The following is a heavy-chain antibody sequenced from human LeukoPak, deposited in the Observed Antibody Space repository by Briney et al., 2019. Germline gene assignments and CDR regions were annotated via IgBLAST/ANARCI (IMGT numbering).Heavy chain of an antibody. D-gene: IGHD3-10*01. V-gene: IGHV3-7*01. CDR3: ARDRGSGSFDP. Sequence: GVSLRLSCAASGFTFSSYWMSWVRQAPGKGLEWVANIKEDGSEKYYVESVKGRFTISRDNAKNSLYLQMNSLRAEDTAVYYCARDRGSGSFDPWGQGTLVTVSS. J-gene: IGHJ5*02. CDR1: GFTFSSYW. CDR2: IKEDGSEK.